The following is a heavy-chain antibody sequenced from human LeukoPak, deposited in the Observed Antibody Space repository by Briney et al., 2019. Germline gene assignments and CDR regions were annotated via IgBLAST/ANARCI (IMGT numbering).Heavy chain of an antibody. CDR1: GFTFGSYW. Sequence: GGSLRLSCVASGFTFGSYWMHWVRQAPGKGLVWVSGINSDGSSTSYAGSVKGRFTISRDNAKNTLYLQMNSLRADDTAVYYCAREPFSGYRDYWGQGTLVTVSS. D-gene: IGHD5-12*01. V-gene: IGHV3-74*01. J-gene: IGHJ4*02. CDR2: INSDGSST. CDR3: AREPFSGYRDY.